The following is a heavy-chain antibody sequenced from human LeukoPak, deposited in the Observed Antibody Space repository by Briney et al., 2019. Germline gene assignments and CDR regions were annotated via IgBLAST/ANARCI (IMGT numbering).Heavy chain of an antibody. J-gene: IGHJ4*02. Sequence: GGSLRLSCAASGFTFSSYAMSWVRQAPGKGLEWVSAISGSGGSTYYADSVKGRFTISRDNSRNTLYLQMNSLRAEDTAVYYCAKDRVLLTTNFDYWGQGTLVTVSS. V-gene: IGHV3-23*01. CDR2: ISGSGGST. D-gene: IGHD3-9*01. CDR3: AKDRVLLTTNFDY. CDR1: GFTFSSYA.